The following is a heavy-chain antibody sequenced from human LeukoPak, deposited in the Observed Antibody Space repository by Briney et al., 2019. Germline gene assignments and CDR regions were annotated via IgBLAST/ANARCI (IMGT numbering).Heavy chain of an antibody. D-gene: IGHD3-22*01. CDR2: IIPIFGTA. CDR3: ARGLRYYYDSSGDRAADY. J-gene: IGHJ4*02. CDR1: GGTFSSYA. Sequence: GASVKVSCKASGGTFSSYAISWVRQAPGQGLEWMGGIIPIFGTANYAQKFQGRVTITADESTSTAYMELSSLRSEDTAVYYCARGLRYYYDSSGDRAADYWGQGTLVTASS. V-gene: IGHV1-69*13.